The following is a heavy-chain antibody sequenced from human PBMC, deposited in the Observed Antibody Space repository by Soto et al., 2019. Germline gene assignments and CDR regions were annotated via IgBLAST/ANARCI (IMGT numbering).Heavy chain of an antibody. J-gene: IGHJ6*02. CDR3: ARVEYPDSPYYXFWSGYLGPHYYYGMDV. Sequence: RGGSLRLSSTASGFTFSSYWMHWVRQAPGKVLVWVSRINSEGSSTSYADSGKGRFTISRDNDKNTLYLQMNSLRAEDTAVYHCARVEYPDSPYYXFWSGYLGPHYYYGMDVWGQGTTVTVSS. D-gene: IGHD3-3*01. CDR2: INSEGSST. V-gene: IGHV3-74*01. CDR1: GFTFSSYW.